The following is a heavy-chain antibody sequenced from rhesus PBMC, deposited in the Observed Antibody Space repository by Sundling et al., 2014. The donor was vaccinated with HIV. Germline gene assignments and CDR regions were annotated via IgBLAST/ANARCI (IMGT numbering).Heavy chain of an antibody. D-gene: IGHD2-39*02. J-gene: IGHJ4*01. V-gene: IGHV4-127*01. CDR2: IGGTSGRT. CDR1: GYSISRGYG. Sequence: QVQLQESGPGLVKPSETLSLTCAVSGYSISRGYGWSWIRQSPEKGLEWIGYIGGTSGRTDYNPSLTSRVTISKDTSMNQFSLKLTSVTAADTAVYYCARMGLHCSDGVCYWGHFDSWGQGVLVTVSS. CDR3: ARMGLHCSDGVCYWGHFDS.